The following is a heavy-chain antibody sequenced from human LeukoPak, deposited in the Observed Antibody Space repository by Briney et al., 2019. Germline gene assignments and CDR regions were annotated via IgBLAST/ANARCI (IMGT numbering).Heavy chain of an antibody. CDR1: GFSVFSNY. Sequence: GGSLRLSCAASGFSVFSNYMTWVRQAPGKGLEWVGRIKRKNDGGTTDYAAPVKGRFTISRDDSKNTLYLQMNSLKAEDTAVYYCTKGIVGASTDWLDPWGQGTLVTVSS. J-gene: IGHJ5*02. V-gene: IGHV3-15*01. CDR2: IKRKNDGGTT. D-gene: IGHD1-26*01. CDR3: TKGIVGASTDWLDP.